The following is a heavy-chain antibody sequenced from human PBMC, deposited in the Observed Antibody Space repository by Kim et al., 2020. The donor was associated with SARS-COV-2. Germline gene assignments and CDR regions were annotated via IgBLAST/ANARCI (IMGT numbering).Heavy chain of an antibody. Sequence: NPSLNRRVTILLDTSKNQFSLKLTSVTAADTAVYYCARYLGGEGAFDIWGQGTIVTVSS. D-gene: IGHD3-9*01. V-gene: IGHV4-59*01. J-gene: IGHJ3*02. CDR3: ARYLGGEGAFDI.